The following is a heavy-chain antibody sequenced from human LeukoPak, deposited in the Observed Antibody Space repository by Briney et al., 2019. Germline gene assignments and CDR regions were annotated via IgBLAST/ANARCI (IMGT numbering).Heavy chain of an antibody. Sequence: GASVKVSCKASGYTFTGYYMHWVRQDPGQGLEWMGWINPNSGGTNYAQKFQGRVTMTRDTSISTAYMELSRLRSDDTAVYYCARWVKYCSSTSCYAEDYYYGMDVWGQGTTVTVSS. J-gene: IGHJ6*02. V-gene: IGHV1-2*02. CDR2: INPNSGGT. CDR3: ARWVKYCSSTSCYAEDYYYGMDV. D-gene: IGHD2-2*01. CDR1: GYTFTGYY.